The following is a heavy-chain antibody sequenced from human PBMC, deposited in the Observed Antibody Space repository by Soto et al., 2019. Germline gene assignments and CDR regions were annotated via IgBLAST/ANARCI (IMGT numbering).Heavy chain of an antibody. CDR1: GFTFSDHY. J-gene: IGHJ3*02. CDR2: TRIKANSYTT. CDR3: ARSRGRGRGNDAFDI. V-gene: IGHV3-72*01. D-gene: IGHD3-16*01. Sequence: PGGSLRLSCAASGFTFSDHYMDWVRQAPGKGLEWVGRTRIKANSYTTEYAASVKGRFTISRDDSKNSLYLQMNSLKTEDTAVYYCARSRGRGRGNDAFDIWGQGTMVTVSS.